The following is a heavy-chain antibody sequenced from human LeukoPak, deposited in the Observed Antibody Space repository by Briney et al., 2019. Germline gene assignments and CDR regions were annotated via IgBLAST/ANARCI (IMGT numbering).Heavy chain of an antibody. D-gene: IGHD3-10*01. CDR3: ARVSLVRGAPDYYFDY. Sequence: SETLSLTCTVSGGSINSYYWSWIRQPAGKRMEWIGRIYSSGGTTYNPSLESRVTMSVDTSKNQFSLKLSSVTAADTAVYYCARVSLVRGAPDYYFDYWGQGTLVTVSS. CDR1: GGSINSYY. J-gene: IGHJ4*02. V-gene: IGHV4-4*07. CDR2: IYSSGGT.